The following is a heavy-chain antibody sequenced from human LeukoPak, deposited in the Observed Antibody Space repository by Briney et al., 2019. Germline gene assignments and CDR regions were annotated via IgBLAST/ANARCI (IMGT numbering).Heavy chain of an antibody. Sequence: GGSLRLSCAASGYTFSSYWMHWVRQGPGKGLVWVSRINSDGSSTSYADSVKGRFTISRDNAKSTLYLQMNSLRAEDTAVYYCVRDSNLSFDYWGQGSLVTVSS. V-gene: IGHV3-74*01. CDR3: VRDSNLSFDY. CDR2: INSDGSST. J-gene: IGHJ4*02. D-gene: IGHD1-14*01. CDR1: GYTFSSYW.